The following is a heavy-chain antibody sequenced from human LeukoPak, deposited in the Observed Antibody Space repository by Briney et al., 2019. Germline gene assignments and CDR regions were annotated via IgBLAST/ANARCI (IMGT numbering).Heavy chain of an antibody. J-gene: IGHJ6*02. CDR3: ARICRPLHLVSGGMDV. D-gene: IGHD6-6*01. V-gene: IGHV1-2*02. CDR2: INPNSGGT. Sequence: GASVKVSCKASGYTFTGYYMHWVRQAPGQGLEWMGWINPNSGGTNYAQKFQGRVTMTRDTSISTAYMELSRLRSDDTAVYYCARICRPLHLVSGGMDVWGQGTTVTVSS. CDR1: GYTFTGYY.